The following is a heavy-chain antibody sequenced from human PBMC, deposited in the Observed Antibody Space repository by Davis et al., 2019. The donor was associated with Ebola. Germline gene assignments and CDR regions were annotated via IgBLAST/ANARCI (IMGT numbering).Heavy chain of an antibody. Sequence: AASVKVSCKASGGTFSSYAISWVRQAPGQGLEWMGGIIPIFGTANYAQKFQGRVTITADESTSTAYMELSSLRSEDTAVYYCARGPEIQLWLNFDYWGQGTLVTVSS. V-gene: IGHV1-69*13. D-gene: IGHD5-18*01. J-gene: IGHJ4*02. CDR3: ARGPEIQLWLNFDY. CDR2: IIPIFGTA. CDR1: GGTFSSYA.